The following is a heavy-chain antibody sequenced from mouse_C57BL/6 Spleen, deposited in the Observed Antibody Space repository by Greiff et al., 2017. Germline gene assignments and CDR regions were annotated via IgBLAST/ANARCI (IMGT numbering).Heavy chain of an antibody. CDR1: GYAFTNYL. CDR3: ARGVNYSYYFDY. V-gene: IGHV1-54*01. CDR2: INPGSGGT. Sequence: QVQLKESGAELVRPGTSVKVSCKASGYAFTNYLIEWVKQRPGQGLEWIGVINPGSGGTNYNEKFKGKATLTADKSSSTAYMQLSGQTSEDSAVYFCARGVNYSYYFDYWGQGTTLTVSS. J-gene: IGHJ2*01. D-gene: IGHD1-1*02.